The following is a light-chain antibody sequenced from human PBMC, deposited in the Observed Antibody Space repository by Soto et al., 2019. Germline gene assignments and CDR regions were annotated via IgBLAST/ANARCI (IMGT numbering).Light chain of an antibody. V-gene: IGKV3-15*01. CDR2: SAS. Sequence: EIVMTQSPATLSVSPGERATLSCRASQSISTELAWYQQKPGQPPRLLIYSASTRATGVPARFTGSGSGSEFTLNLSGLQSEDFAVYYCQQGHNWPLTFGQGTRLEI. J-gene: IGKJ2*01. CDR3: QQGHNWPLT. CDR1: QSISTE.